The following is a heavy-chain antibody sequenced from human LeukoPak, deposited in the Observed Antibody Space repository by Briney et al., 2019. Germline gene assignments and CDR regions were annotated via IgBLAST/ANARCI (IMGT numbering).Heavy chain of an antibody. V-gene: IGHV3-53*01. Sequence: PGGSLRLSCAASGFTVSSNHMNWVRQAPGKGLEWVSLIFSGGTTHHADSVKGRFTISRDNSKNTVYLQMNSLRVDDTAVYYCARRRSKAYENWGQGTLVTVSS. J-gene: IGHJ4*02. CDR2: IFSGGTT. CDR1: GFTVSSNH. CDR3: ARRRSKAYEN. D-gene: IGHD3-22*01.